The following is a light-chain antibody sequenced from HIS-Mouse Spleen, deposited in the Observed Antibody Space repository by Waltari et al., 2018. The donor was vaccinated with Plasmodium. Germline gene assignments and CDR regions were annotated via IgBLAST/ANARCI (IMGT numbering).Light chain of an antibody. CDR3: CSYAGSSTNWV. J-gene: IGLJ3*02. CDR1: SRDVGIYNL. CDR2: EGS. Sequence: QSALTQPASVSGSPGQSITISCPGTSRDVGIYNLVSWYQQHPGKAPKLMIYEGSKRPSGVSNRFSGSKSGNTASLTTSGLQAEDEADYYCCSYAGSSTNWVFGGGTKLTVL. V-gene: IGLV2-23*01.